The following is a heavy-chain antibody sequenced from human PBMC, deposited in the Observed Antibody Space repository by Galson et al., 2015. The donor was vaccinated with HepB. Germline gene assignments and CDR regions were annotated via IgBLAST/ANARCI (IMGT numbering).Heavy chain of an antibody. CDR3: ARGVRHSWNDDTLDV. CDR2: FIPLLGAT. CDR1: AGNLNSHS. J-gene: IGHJ3*01. V-gene: IGHV1-69*08. D-gene: IGHD1-20*01. Sequence: SVKVSCKASAGNLNSHSLYWVRQAPGQGLEWMGRFIPLLGATNYAQRFQGRVTITADMSSNTGYLELSSLTSEDTAVYFCARGVRHSWNDDTLDVWGQGALVIVSS.